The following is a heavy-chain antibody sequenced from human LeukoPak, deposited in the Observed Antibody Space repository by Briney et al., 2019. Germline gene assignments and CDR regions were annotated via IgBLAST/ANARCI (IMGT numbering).Heavy chain of an antibody. CDR2: FDPEDGET. V-gene: IGHV1-24*01. Sequence: ASSVKVSCKVSGYTLTELSMHWVGQAPGKGLEGMGGFDPEDGETIYAQKFQGRVTMTEDTSTDTAYMELSSLRSEDTAVYYCATDGTWGSPFDYWGQGTLVTVSS. CDR3: ATDGTWGSPFDY. D-gene: IGHD3-16*01. J-gene: IGHJ4*02. CDR1: GYTLTELS.